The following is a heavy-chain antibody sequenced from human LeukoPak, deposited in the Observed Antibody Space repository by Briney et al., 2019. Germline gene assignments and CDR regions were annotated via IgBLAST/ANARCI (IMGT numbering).Heavy chain of an antibody. V-gene: IGHV3-21*01. CDR1: GFTFSDYN. CDR2: ISSSGSFI. Sequence: PGGSLRLSCAASGFASGFTFSDYNMNRVRQAPRKGLEWVSSISSSGSFIYYADSVRGRFTISRDNAKNSLYLQMNSLRAEDTAVYYCARGARYCTSTNCFIDWGQGTLVTVS. CDR3: ARGARYCTSTNCFID. J-gene: IGHJ4*02. D-gene: IGHD2-2*01.